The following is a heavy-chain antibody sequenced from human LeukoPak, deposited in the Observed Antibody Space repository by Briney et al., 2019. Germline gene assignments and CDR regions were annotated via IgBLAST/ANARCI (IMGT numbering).Heavy chain of an antibody. CDR1: GFIFSSYS. Sequence: PGGSLRLSCAAPGFIFSSYSMNWVRQAPGKGLEWVSSISSSSSYIDYADSVKGRFTISRDNAKNSLYLLMNSLRAEDTAVYYCAREYGGFDYWGQGTLVTVSS. CDR3: AREYGGFDY. J-gene: IGHJ4*02. CDR2: ISSSSSYI. V-gene: IGHV3-21*01. D-gene: IGHD4-23*01.